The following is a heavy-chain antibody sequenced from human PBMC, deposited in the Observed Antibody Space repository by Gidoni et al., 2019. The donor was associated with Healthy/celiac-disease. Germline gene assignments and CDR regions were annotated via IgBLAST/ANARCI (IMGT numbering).Heavy chain of an antibody. D-gene: IGHD6-13*01. CDR1: GFTFSSYA. J-gene: IGHJ4*02. CDR2: ISYDGSNK. V-gene: IGHV3-30-3*01. Sequence: QVQLVESGGGVVQPGRSLRLSCAASGFTFSSYAMPWVRQAPGKGLEWVAVISYDGSNKYYADSVKGRFTISRDNSKNTLYLQMNSLRAEDTAVYYCARVGRADIHSSSWYVRPHDYWGQGTLVTVSS. CDR3: ARVGRADIHSSSWYVRPHDY.